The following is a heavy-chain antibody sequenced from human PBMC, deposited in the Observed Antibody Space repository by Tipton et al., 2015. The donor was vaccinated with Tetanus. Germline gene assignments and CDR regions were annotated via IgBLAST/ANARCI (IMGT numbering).Heavy chain of an antibody. D-gene: IGHD6-19*01. CDR1: GITFSSHA. J-gene: IGHJ6*02. Sequence: SLRLSCGASGITFSSHALHWVRQAPGKGLEWVAVISNDGDNKFYADSVTGRFTISRDNSKNTLYLQMNSLRAEDTALYYCARDVEAGWYIRGMAVDYYGMDVWGQGTTVTVSS. CDR3: ARDVEAGWYIRGMAVDYYGMDV. CDR2: ISNDGDNK. V-gene: IGHV3-30-3*01.